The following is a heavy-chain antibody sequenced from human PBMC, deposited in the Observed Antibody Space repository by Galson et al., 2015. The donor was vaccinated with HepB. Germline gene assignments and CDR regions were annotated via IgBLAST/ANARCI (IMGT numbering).Heavy chain of an antibody. CDR1: GYTFTSYG. Sequence: SVKVSCKASGYTFTSYGISWVRQAPGQGLEWMGWISAYNGNTNYAQSLQDRITMTTDTSTTTAYMELRSLTSDDTAVYFCARDFFCTTTTCDDTFDNWGQGTMVIVSS. J-gene: IGHJ3*02. CDR3: ARDFFCTTTTCDDTFDN. D-gene: IGHD1-26*01. CDR2: ISAYNGNT. V-gene: IGHV1-18*04.